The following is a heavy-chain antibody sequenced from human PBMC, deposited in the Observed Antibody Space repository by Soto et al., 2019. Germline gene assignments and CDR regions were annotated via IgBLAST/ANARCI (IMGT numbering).Heavy chain of an antibody. J-gene: IGHJ4*02. Sequence: QVQLVESGGGVVQPGRSLRLSCAASGFTFSSYAMHWVRQAPGKGLQWVAVISYNGTNKNYADSVKGRFTISRDNSKNTLYLPMNSLRADDTAVYYCARGQIVPTYLGLFDHWGQGTLVTVSS. CDR2: ISYNGTNK. D-gene: IGHD1-26*01. CDR3: ARGQIVPTYLGLFDH. CDR1: GFTFSSYA. V-gene: IGHV3-30-3*01.